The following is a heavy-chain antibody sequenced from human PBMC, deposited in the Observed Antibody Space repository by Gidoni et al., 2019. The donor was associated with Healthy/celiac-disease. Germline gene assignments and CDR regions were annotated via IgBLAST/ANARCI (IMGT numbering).Heavy chain of an antibody. CDR2: ISSSSSTI. Sequence: EVQLVESGGGLVQPGGSLRLSCAAPGFTFSSYSMNWVRQAPGKGLEWVSYISSSSSTIYYADSVKGRFTISRDNAKNSLYLQMNSLRAEDTAVYYCARDYYYGMDVWGQGTTVTVSS. CDR1: GFTFSSYS. J-gene: IGHJ6*02. V-gene: IGHV3-48*01. CDR3: ARDYYYGMDV.